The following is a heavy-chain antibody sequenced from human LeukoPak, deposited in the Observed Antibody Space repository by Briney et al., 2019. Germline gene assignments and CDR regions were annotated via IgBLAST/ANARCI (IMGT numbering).Heavy chain of an antibody. D-gene: IGHD5-18*01. CDR2: INPSGGST. Sequence: GASVKVSCKASGYTFTSYYMHWVRQAPGQGLEWMGIINPSGGSTSYAQKFQGRVTMTGDMSTSTFYMELSSLTSEDTAIYYCARGGRQLWQSYFDDWGQGTLVTVSS. CDR1: GYTFTSYY. J-gene: IGHJ4*03. V-gene: IGHV1-46*01. CDR3: ARGGRQLWQSYFDD.